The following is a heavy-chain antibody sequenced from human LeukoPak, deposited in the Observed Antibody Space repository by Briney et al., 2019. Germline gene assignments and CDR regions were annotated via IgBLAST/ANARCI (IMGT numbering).Heavy chain of an antibody. D-gene: IGHD3-3*01. CDR1: GGSFSGYY. CDR2: INHSGST. Sequence: SETLSLTCAVSGGSFSGYYWSWIRQPPGKGLEWIGEINHSGSTNYNPSLKSRVTISVDTSKNQFSLKLSSVTAADTAVYYCARGLGRTIFGVVIAAREIDYWGQGTLVTVSS. CDR3: ARGLGRTIFGVVIAAREIDY. J-gene: IGHJ4*02. V-gene: IGHV4-34*01.